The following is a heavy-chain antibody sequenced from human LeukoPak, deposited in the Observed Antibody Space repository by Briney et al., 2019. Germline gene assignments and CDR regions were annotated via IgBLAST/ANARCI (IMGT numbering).Heavy chain of an antibody. D-gene: IGHD5-18*01. J-gene: IGHJ4*02. Sequence: ASVKVSCKASGYTFTAYDIHWVRQAPGQGLEWMGWINPNSGGTNYAQKFQGRVTMTRDTSISTAYMELSRIRSGDAAVYYCTRDVGSRYGHDCWGQGTQVTVSS. V-gene: IGHV1-2*02. CDR2: INPNSGGT. CDR3: TRDVGSRYGHDC. CDR1: GYTFTAYD.